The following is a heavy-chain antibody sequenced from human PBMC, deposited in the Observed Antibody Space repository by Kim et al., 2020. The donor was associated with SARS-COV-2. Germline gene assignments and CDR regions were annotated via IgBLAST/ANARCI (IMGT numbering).Heavy chain of an antibody. CDR3: ARDPYYYDSSGYYPYYFDY. J-gene: IGHJ4*02. V-gene: IGHV3-33*05. CDR2: ISYDGSNK. D-gene: IGHD3-22*01. Sequence: GGSLRLSCAAYGFTFSSYGMHWVRQAPGKGLEWVAVISYDGSNKYYADSVKGRFTISRDNSKNTLYLQMNSLRAEDTAVYYCARDPYYYDSSGYYPYYFDYWGQGTLVTVSS. CDR1: GFTFSSYG.